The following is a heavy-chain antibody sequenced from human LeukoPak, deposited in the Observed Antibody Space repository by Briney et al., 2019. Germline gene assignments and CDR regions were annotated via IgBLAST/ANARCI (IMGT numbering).Heavy chain of an antibody. V-gene: IGHV1-18*04. CDR1: GYTLTNCG. CDR2: ICANNGET. Sequence: ASVKVSCKASGYTLTNCGISWVRRAPGQGLEWMVWICANNGETRYAQNYQGRVTMTTDTSTSTAYMELRSLRSDNTAVYDCARVPPSAHQLLSSDYWGQGTQVTVSS. CDR3: ARVPPSAHQLLSSDY. J-gene: IGHJ4*02. D-gene: IGHD2-2*01.